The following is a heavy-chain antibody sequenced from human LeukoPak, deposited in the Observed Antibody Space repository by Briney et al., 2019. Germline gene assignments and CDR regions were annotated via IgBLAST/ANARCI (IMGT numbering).Heavy chain of an antibody. V-gene: IGHV3-48*02. J-gene: IGHJ6*02. Sequence: GGSLRLSCAASGFTFSSYSMNWVRQAPGKGLEWVSYISSSSSTIYYADSVKGRFTISRDNAKNSLYLQMNSLRDEDTAVYYCARDESSAATLYAVVGYGMDVWGQGTTVTVSS. CDR2: ISSSSSTI. D-gene: IGHD2-15*01. CDR1: GFTFSSYS. CDR3: ARDESSAATLYAVVGYGMDV.